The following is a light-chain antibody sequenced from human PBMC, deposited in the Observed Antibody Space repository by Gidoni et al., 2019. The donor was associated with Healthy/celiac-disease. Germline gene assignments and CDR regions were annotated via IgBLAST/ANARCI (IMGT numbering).Light chain of an antibody. J-gene: IGLJ2*01. V-gene: IGLV2-14*01. CDR2: EVS. Sequence: QSALTQPASVSGSPGQSITISCTGTSSDVGGYNYVSWYQQHPGKAPKLMIHEVSNRPSGVSNRFSGSKSGNTASLTISGLQAEDEADYYCSSYTSSILVFGGGTKLTVL. CDR1: SSDVGGYNY. CDR3: SSYTSSILV.